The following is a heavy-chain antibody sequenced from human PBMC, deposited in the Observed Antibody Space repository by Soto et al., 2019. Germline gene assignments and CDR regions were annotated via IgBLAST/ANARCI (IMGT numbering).Heavy chain of an antibody. CDR1: GGSISSSSYY. D-gene: IGHD3-22*01. CDR3: ASTHYDSSGYYYYGMDV. Sequence: PSETLSLTCTVSGGSISSSSYYWGWIRQPPGKGLEWIGSIYYSGSTYYNPSLKSRVTISVDTSKNQFSLKLSSVTAADTAVYYCASTHYDSSGYYYYGMDVWGQGTTVTVSS. J-gene: IGHJ6*02. CDR2: IYYSGST. V-gene: IGHV4-39*07.